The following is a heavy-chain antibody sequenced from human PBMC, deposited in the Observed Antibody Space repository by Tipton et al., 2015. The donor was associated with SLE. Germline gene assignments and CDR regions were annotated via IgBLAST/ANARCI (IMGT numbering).Heavy chain of an antibody. V-gene: IGHV1-46*01. D-gene: IGHD4-23*01. CDR1: GYTFTNYY. CDR2: VHPINGGA. J-gene: IGHJ3*01. Sequence: QLVQSGAEVKEPGASVKLSCKTSGYTFTNYYIHWLRQAPGQGPVWMGVVHPINGGASYAQRFRVRVNMTRDTSTSTFHMDLSGLRSDDSAVYYCARAKSPVGTPPNALDVWGQGTMVTIFS. CDR3: ARAKSPVGTPPNALDV.